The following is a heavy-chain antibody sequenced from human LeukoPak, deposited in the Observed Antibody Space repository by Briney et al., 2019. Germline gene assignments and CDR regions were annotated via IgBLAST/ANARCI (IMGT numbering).Heavy chain of an antibody. CDR2: IYYSGST. D-gene: IGHD5-12*01. CDR3: ARAQGSGYDGSDY. Sequence: SETLSLTCTVSGGSISSSSCYWGWIRQPPGKGLEWIGSIYYSGSTYYNPSLKSRVTISVDTSKNQFSLKLSSVTAADTAVYYCARAQGSGYDGSDYWGQGTLVTVSS. V-gene: IGHV4-39*01. J-gene: IGHJ4*02. CDR1: GGSISSSSCY.